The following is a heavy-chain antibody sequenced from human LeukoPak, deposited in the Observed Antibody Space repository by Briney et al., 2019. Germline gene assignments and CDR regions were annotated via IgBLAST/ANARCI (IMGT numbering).Heavy chain of an antibody. D-gene: IGHD4-17*01. J-gene: IGHJ6*03. CDR2: IRYDGSNK. CDR3: AKVPYGDYYYYYMDV. CDR1: GFTFTSYG. V-gene: IGHV3-30*02. Sequence: PGGSLRLSCAASGFTFTSYGMHWVRQAPGKGLEWVAFIRYDGSNKYYADSVKGRFTISRDNSKNTPYLQMNSLRSEDTAVYYCAKVPYGDYYYYYMDVWGKGTTVTVSS.